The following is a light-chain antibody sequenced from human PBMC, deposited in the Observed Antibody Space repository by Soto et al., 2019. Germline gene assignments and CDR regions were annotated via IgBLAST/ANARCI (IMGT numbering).Light chain of an antibody. CDR1: QSISSW. V-gene: IGKV1-5*01. Sequence: DIQMTQSPSTLSASVGDRVTITCRASQSISSWLAWYQQKPGKAPKLLIYDASSLESGFPSRFSGSGSGTAFTLTISSLQPDDFATYYCQQYNSYPWTFGQGTKVEIK. J-gene: IGKJ1*01. CDR2: DAS. CDR3: QQYNSYPWT.